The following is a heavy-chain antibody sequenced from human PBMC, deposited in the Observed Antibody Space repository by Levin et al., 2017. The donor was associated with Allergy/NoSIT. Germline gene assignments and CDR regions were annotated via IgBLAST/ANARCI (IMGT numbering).Heavy chain of an antibody. V-gene: IGHV4-34*01. Sequence: PSETLSLTCAVYGGSFSDYYWSWIRQPPGKGLELIGEINHSGSTNYNPSPKSRVTISVDTSKNQFSLKRSYVTAADTAVYYCARDSSSWYLSAFDIWGQGTMVTVSS. CDR3: ARDSSSWYLSAFDI. J-gene: IGHJ3*02. CDR1: GGSFSDYY. D-gene: IGHD6-13*01. CDR2: INHSGST.